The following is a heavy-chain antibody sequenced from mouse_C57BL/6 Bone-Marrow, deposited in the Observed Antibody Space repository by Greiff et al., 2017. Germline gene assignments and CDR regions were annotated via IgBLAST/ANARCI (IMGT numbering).Heavy chain of an antibody. Sequence: DVHLVESGGGLVKPGGSLKLSCAASGFTFSSYAMSWVRQTPEKRLEWVATISDGGSYTYYPDNVKGRFTISRDNAKNNLYLQMSHLKSEDTAMYYCARDGRQLRLLFAYWGQGTLVTVSA. J-gene: IGHJ3*01. D-gene: IGHD3-2*02. CDR2: ISDGGSYT. CDR1: GFTFSSYA. CDR3: ARDGRQLRLLFAY. V-gene: IGHV5-4*01.